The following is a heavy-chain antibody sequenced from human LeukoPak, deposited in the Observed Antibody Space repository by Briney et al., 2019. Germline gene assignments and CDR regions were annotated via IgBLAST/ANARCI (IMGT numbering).Heavy chain of an antibody. J-gene: IGHJ4*02. D-gene: IGHD4-17*01. V-gene: IGHV3-30*04. Sequence: PGGSLRLSCAASGFTFSSYAMHWVRQAPGKGLEWVAVISYDGSNKYYADSVKGRFTISRDNSKNTLYLQMNSLRAEDTAVYYCAKTYGDYDCADYWGQGTLVTVSS. CDR2: ISYDGSNK. CDR1: GFTFSSYA. CDR3: AKTYGDYDCADY.